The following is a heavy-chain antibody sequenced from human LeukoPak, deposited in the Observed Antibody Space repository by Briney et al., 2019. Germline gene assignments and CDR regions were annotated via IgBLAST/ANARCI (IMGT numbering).Heavy chain of an antibody. CDR3: ARSDYYYDSSGYYYFDY. CDR1: GYTFTSYY. J-gene: IGHJ4*02. Sequence: ASVKVSCKASGYTFTSYYMHWVRQAPGQGLEWMGIINPSGGSTSYAQKFQGRVTMTRDMSTSTVYMELSSLRSEDTAVYYCARSDYYYDSSGYYYFDYWGQGTLVTVSS. CDR2: INPSGGST. D-gene: IGHD3-22*01. V-gene: IGHV1-46*01.